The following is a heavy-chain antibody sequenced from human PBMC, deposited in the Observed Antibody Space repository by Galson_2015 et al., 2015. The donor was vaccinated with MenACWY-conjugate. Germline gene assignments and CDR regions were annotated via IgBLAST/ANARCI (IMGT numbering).Heavy chain of an antibody. CDR1: GYNFFDHH. CDR2: INPNTGGT. J-gene: IGHJ4*02. Sequence: SVKVSCKASGYNFFDHHIHWVRQAPGQGLEWMAFINPNTGGTKYAQKFQDWVTVTIDTSANTAYMDLTRLKSGDTAIYYCARRECHVLTGHYAFDFWGQGTLITVSS. D-gene: IGHD3-9*01. V-gene: IGHV1-2*04. CDR3: ARRECHVLTGHYAFDF.